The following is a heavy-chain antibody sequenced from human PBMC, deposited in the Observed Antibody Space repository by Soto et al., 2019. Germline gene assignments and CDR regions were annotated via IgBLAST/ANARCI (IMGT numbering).Heavy chain of an antibody. D-gene: IGHD3-16*02. CDR3: ARVVVGWGSYRPPLYFDY. J-gene: IGHJ4*02. CDR1: GFTFSSYS. CDR2: ISSSSSYI. Sequence: EVQLVESGGGLVKPGGSLRLSCAASGFTFSSYSMNWVRQAPGKGLEWVSSISSSSSYIYYAASVKGRFTISRDNAKNSLYLQMNSLRAEDTAVYYCARVVVGWGSYRPPLYFDYWGQGTLVTVSS. V-gene: IGHV3-21*01.